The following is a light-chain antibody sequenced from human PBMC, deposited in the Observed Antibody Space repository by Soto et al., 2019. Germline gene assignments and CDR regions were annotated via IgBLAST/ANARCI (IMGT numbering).Light chain of an antibody. CDR3: QQSYSTPYT. Sequence: DIQMTQSPSSLSASVGDRVTITCRASQSISSYLNWYQQKPGKAPKLLIYAASSLQSGVPSRFSGSGSGTDFTLTISSLQPEDFVTYSCQQSYSTPYTFGQGTKLEIK. V-gene: IGKV1-39*01. CDR1: QSISSY. CDR2: AAS. J-gene: IGKJ2*01.